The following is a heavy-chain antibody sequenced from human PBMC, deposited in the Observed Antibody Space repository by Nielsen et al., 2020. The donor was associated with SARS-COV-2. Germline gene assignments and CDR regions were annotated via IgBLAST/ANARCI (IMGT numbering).Heavy chain of an antibody. CDR3: ARAMVVGPDAFDI. CDR2: IYYSGST. D-gene: IGHD3-22*01. J-gene: IGHJ3*02. Sequence: SETLSLTCTVSGGSISSYYWSWIRQPPGKGLEWIGYIYYSGSTNYNPSLKSRVTISVDTSKNQFSLKLSSVTAADTAVYYCARAMVVGPDAFDIWGQGTMVTVSS. V-gene: IGHV4-59*12. CDR1: GGSISSYY.